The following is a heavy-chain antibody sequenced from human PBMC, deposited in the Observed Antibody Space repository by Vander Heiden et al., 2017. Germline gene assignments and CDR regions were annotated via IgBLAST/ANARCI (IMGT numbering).Heavy chain of an antibody. J-gene: IGHJ4*02. CDR1: GYTFIDYY. CDR3: ASESGSYYHY. CDR2: INPNSGAT. Sequence: QVQLVQSGAEVKEPGASVKVSCKASGYTFIDYYTHWLRQAPGQGLEWMGWINPNSGATAYAHNFQGRVTVTRVTSISTAYMELSRLTSDDTAVYYCASESGSYYHYWGQGTLVTVSS. V-gene: IGHV1-2*07. D-gene: IGHD1-26*01.